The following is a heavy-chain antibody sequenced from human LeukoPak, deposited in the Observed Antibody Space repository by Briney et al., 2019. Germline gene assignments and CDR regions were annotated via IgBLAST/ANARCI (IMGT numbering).Heavy chain of an antibody. D-gene: IGHD1-26*01. CDR3: AAPAGAANWLDP. Sequence: PGGSLRLSCVATGITFSRYGMHWVRQAPGKGLEWVAFIWYDGSKTYYGDSVEGRFTISRDNSKNTVYLQMSTLRADDTAVYYCAAPAGAANWLDPWGQGTLVTVSS. CDR2: IWYDGSKT. CDR1: GITFSRYG. J-gene: IGHJ5*02. V-gene: IGHV3-30*02.